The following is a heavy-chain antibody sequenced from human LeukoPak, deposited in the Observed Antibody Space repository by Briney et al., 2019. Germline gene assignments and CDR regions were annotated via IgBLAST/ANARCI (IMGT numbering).Heavy chain of an antibody. V-gene: IGHV1-18*01. CDR1: GYAFSTYA. Sequence: ASVKVSCKTSGYAFSTYAINWVRQAPGQGLEWMDWISVHNDNTNYIQKFQGRVTMTTDTSTNTAYMELRSLRSDDTAVYFCARGGPGRYFDSLSLDYWGQGTLVTVSS. J-gene: IGHJ4*02. CDR2: ISVHNDNT. CDR3: ARGGPGRYFDSLSLDY. D-gene: IGHD3-9*01.